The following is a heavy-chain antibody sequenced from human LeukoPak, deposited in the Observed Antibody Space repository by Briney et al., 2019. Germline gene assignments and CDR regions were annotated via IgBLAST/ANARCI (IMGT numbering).Heavy chain of an antibody. V-gene: IGHV3-13*01. CDR2: IGTAGKT. Sequence: PGGSLRLSCAASGFTFSNYDMHWVPHVPEKGLEWVSSIGTAGKTNYRGSVKGRFTISRENARHSLYLQMNSLTTGDTAVYYCARGTPWYYYMDVWGKGTTVTVSS. CDR3: ARGTPWYYYMDV. CDR1: GFTFSNYD. J-gene: IGHJ6*03.